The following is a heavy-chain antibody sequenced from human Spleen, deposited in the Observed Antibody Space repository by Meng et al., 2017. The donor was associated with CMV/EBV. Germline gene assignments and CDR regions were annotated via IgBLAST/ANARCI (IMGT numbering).Heavy chain of an antibody. CDR1: GGSISSYF. D-gene: IGHD5-18*01. Sequence: GSLRLSCSVSGGSISSYFWSWIRQPPGKGLEWIAYMYYTGSTKSNPSLKSRVTISVDTSKNQFSLKLSSVTAADTAVYYCARGRGYSYGYDYYYYYGMDVWGQGTTVTVSS. CDR3: ARGRGYSYGYDYYYYYGMDV. V-gene: IGHV4-59*01. CDR2: MYYTGST. J-gene: IGHJ6*02.